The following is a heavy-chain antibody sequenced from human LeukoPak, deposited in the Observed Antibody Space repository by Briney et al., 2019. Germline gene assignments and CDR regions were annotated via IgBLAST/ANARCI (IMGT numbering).Heavy chain of an antibody. D-gene: IGHD2-15*01. V-gene: IGHV1-18*01. CDR1: GYTFTTFG. Sequence: ASVKISCKASGYTFTTFGIGWVRQTPGQGLEWMGCICPYNGNTDYAQSVQGRVTMTTDTSTSTAYMELRSLRSDGTAVYYCARGGVGHCSGGSCPTSWFDPWGQGTLVTVS. J-gene: IGHJ5*02. CDR3: ARGGVGHCSGGSCPTSWFDP. CDR2: ICPYNGNT.